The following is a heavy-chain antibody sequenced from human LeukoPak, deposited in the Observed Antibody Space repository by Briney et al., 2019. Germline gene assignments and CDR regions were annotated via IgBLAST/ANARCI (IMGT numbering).Heavy chain of an antibody. Sequence: GGFLRLSCAASGFIFKDYWMIWVRQAPGKGLEWVANIKQDGSEKYYVDSVKGRFTISRDNAKNSLYLQMNTLRAEDTAMYYCANTRAIAARPFDYWGQGTLVTVSS. J-gene: IGHJ4*02. CDR2: IKQDGSEK. V-gene: IGHV3-7*03. D-gene: IGHD6-6*01. CDR3: ANTRAIAARPFDY. CDR1: GFIFKDYW.